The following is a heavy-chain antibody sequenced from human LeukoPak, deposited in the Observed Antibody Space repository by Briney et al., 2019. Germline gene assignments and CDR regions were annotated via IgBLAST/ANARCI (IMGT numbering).Heavy chain of an antibody. Sequence: GGSLRLSCEASGLTFSNYGMHWVRQAPGKGLDWVAFIRFDGVNEYYADSVEGRFTISRDNYKNTVFLQMDSLRREDAGVYYCATSGYWGQGTLVTVSS. CDR2: IRFDGVNE. J-gene: IGHJ4*02. CDR3: ATSGY. CDR1: GLTFSNYG. V-gene: IGHV3-30*02. D-gene: IGHD3-10*01.